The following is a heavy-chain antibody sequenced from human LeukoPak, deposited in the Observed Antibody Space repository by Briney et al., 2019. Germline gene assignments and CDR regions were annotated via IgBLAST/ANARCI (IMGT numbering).Heavy chain of an antibody. J-gene: IGHJ4*02. D-gene: IGHD3-3*01. CDR3: AKGRGYDFWSGYCDY. Sequence: GGSLRPSCAASGFTISSYSMNWVRQAPGKGLEWVSSISSSSSYIYYADSVKGRFTISRDNAKNSLYLQMNSLRAEDTAVYYCAKGRGYDFWSGYCDYWGQGTLVTVSS. V-gene: IGHV3-21*01. CDR2: ISSSSSYI. CDR1: GFTISSYS.